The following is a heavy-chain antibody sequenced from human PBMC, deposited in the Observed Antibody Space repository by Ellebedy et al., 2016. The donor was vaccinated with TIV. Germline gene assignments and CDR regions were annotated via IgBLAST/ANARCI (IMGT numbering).Heavy chain of an antibody. CDR2: IYSGGST. D-gene: IGHD3-22*01. J-gene: IGHJ3*02. CDR1: GFTVSSNY. V-gene: IGHV3-53*01. Sequence: GESLKISCAASGFTVSSNYMSWVRQAPGKGLEWVSVIYSGGSTYYADSVKGRFTISRDNSKNTLYLQMNSLKTEETAVYYCTTAAMIVVVAHPDAFDIWGQGTMVTVSS. CDR3: TTAAMIVVVAHPDAFDI.